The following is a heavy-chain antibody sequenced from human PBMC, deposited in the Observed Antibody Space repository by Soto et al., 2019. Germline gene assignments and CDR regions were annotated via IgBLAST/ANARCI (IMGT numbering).Heavy chain of an antibody. J-gene: IGHJ4*02. CDR3: ASNDYGDSPGGY. CDR1: GGTFSSYT. D-gene: IGHD4-17*01. CDR2: IIPILGIA. V-gene: IGHV1-69*02. Sequence: QVQLVQSGAEVKKPGSSVKVSCKASGGTFSSYTISWVRQAPGQGLEWMGRIIPILGIANYAQKFQGRVTITADKSTSTAYMELSSLRSEDTAVYYCASNDYGDSPGGYWGQGTLVTVSS.